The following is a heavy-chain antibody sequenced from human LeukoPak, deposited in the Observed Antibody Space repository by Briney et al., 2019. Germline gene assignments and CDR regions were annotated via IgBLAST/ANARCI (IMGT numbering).Heavy chain of an antibody. V-gene: IGHV3-74*01. D-gene: IGHD1-26*01. Sequence: GGSLRLSCEASGFTFSSDWMHWVGQAPGKGLVWVSRMNSDGSSTTYADSVKGRFIISRDNAKNTLYLQMNSLRDEDTAVYYCARVWGDYMDVWGKGTTVTVSS. CDR2: MNSDGSST. CDR1: GFTFSSDW. CDR3: ARVWGDYMDV. J-gene: IGHJ6*03.